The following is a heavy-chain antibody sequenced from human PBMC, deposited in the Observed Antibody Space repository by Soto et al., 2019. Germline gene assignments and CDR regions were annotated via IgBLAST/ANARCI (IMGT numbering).Heavy chain of an antibody. D-gene: IGHD1-26*01. Sequence: GGSLSLSCAASVFTVSSNYMSWVRQAPGKGLEWVSIIYSGGSTYYADSVKGRFTISRDNSKNTLYLQMNSLRAEDTAVYYCARESIVGATNTFDYWGQGTLVTVSS. J-gene: IGHJ4*02. V-gene: IGHV3-66*01. CDR1: VFTVSSNY. CDR2: IYSGGST. CDR3: ARESIVGATNTFDY.